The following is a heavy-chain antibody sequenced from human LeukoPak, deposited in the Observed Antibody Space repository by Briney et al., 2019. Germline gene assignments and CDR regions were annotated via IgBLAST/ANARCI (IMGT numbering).Heavy chain of an antibody. J-gene: IGHJ6*03. D-gene: IGHD6-19*01. CDR1: GGSISSYY. Sequence: SETLSLTCTVSGGSISSYYWSWIRQPPGKGLEWIGYIYYSGSTNYNPSLMSRVTISVDTSKNQFSLKLSSVTAADTAVYYCARGLDSSGWFPYYYYYMDVWGKGTTVTVSS. CDR3: ARGLDSSGWFPYYYYYMDV. CDR2: IYYSGST. V-gene: IGHV4-59*01.